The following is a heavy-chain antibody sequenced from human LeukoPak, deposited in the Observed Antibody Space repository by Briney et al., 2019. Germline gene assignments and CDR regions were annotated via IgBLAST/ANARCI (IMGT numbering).Heavy chain of an antibody. J-gene: IGHJ5*02. CDR3: ARELWFANAPGSWLDP. D-gene: IGHD3-10*01. CDR2: IFHSGST. Sequence: SETLSLTCVVFGDSISSGAYSWSWIRQPLGKGLEWIGYIFHSGSTFYNPSLKSRVTISVDNSKNQFSLRLSSVTAADTAVYYCARELWFANAPGSWLDPWGQGTLVTVSS. V-gene: IGHV4-30-2*01. CDR1: GDSISSGAYS.